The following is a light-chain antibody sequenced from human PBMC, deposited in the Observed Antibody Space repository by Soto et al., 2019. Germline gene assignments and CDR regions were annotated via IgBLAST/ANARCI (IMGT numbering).Light chain of an antibody. CDR3: QRYGDSPRWA. CDR1: QSVSNSY. J-gene: IGKJ1*01. V-gene: IGKV3-20*01. CDR2: GAS. Sequence: EGVLTQSPGTLSLSPGERATLSCRASQSVSNSYLAWYQQKPGQAPRLLIFGASNRATGIPDRFSGSGSGTDFTLTISRLEPEDFAVYYCQRYGDSPRWAFGQGTKVEIK.